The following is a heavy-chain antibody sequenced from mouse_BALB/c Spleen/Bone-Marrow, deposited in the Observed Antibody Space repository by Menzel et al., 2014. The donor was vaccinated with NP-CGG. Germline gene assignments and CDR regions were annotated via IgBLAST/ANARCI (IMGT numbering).Heavy chain of an antibody. CDR2: IRLKSNNYAT. CDR1: GFTFSNYW. J-gene: IGHJ3*01. CDR3: TTGFAY. V-gene: IGHV6-6*02. Sequence: EVKGVESGGGLVQPGGSMKLSCVASGFTFSNYWMNWVRQSPEKGLEWVAEIRLKSNNYATHYAESVKGRFTISRDDSKSSVYLQMNNLRAEDTGIYYCTTGFAYWGQGTLVTVSA.